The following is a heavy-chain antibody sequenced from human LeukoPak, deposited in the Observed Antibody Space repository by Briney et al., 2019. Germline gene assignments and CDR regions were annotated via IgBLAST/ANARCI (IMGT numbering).Heavy chain of an antibody. CDR3: AREFYYDSSGYYIIYYYYYGMDV. V-gene: IGHV3-30-3*01. CDR2: ISYDGSNK. D-gene: IGHD3-22*01. CDR1: GFTFSSYA. Sequence: TGGSLRLSCAASGFTFSSYAMHWVRQAPGMGLEWVAVISYDGSNKYYADSVKGRFTISRDNSKNTLYLQMNSLRAEDTAVYYCAREFYYDSSGYYIIYYYYYGMDVWGQGTTVTVSS. J-gene: IGHJ6*02.